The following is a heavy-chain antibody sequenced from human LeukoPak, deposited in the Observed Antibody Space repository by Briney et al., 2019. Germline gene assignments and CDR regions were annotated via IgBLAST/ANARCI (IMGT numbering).Heavy chain of an antibody. V-gene: IGHV1-2*02. CDR3: AREGYSSSWYGRNWFDP. CDR1: GYTFTDHY. D-gene: IGHD6-13*01. J-gene: IGHJ5*02. CDR2: IRPKSDET. Sequence: GASVKVSCKASGYTFTDHYLHWVRQAPGQGLEWVGWIRPKSDETHYAQKFQGRVTMTRDTSISTAYMELSRLRSDDTAVYYCAREGYSSSWYGRNWFDPWGQGTLVTVSS.